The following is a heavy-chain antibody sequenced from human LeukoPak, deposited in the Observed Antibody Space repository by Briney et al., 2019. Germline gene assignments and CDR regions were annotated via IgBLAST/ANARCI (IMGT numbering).Heavy chain of an antibody. Sequence: GGSPRLYCAASGFTFSSYAMHWVRQAAGKGLEWVAVISYDGSNKYYADSVKGRFTISRDNSKNTLYLQMNSLRAEDTAVYYCARVTRYYDSSGPFDYWGQGTLVTVSS. J-gene: IGHJ4*02. CDR1: GFTFSSYA. CDR2: ISYDGSNK. D-gene: IGHD3-22*01. CDR3: ARVTRYYDSSGPFDY. V-gene: IGHV3-30-3*01.